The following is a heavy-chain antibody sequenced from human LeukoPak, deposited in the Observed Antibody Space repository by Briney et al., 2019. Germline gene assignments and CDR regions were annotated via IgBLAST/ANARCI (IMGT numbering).Heavy chain of an antibody. CDR2: INPNSGGT. D-gene: IGHD3-22*01. Sequence: ASVKVSCKASGYTFTGYYMHWVRQAPGQGLEWMGWINPNSGGTNYAQKFQGRVTMTRDTSISTAYMELSRPRSDDTAVYYCAREGTMIVVSAYYFDYWGQGTLVTVSS. V-gene: IGHV1-2*02. J-gene: IGHJ4*02. CDR3: AREGTMIVVSAYYFDY. CDR1: GYTFTGYY.